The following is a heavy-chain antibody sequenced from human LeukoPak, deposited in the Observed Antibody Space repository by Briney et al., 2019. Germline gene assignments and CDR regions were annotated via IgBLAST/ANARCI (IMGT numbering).Heavy chain of an antibody. J-gene: IGHJ4*02. CDR3: ARDRDCTNGVCRRRLDY. D-gene: IGHD2-8*01. CDR2: ISSSGSTI. Sequence: QPGGSLRLSCAASGFTFSSYEMNWVRQAPGKGLEWVSYISSSGSTIYYADSVKGRFTISRDNAKNSLYLQMNSLRAEDTAVYYCARDRDCTNGVCRRRLDYWGQGTLVTVSS. CDR1: GFTFSSYE. V-gene: IGHV3-48*03.